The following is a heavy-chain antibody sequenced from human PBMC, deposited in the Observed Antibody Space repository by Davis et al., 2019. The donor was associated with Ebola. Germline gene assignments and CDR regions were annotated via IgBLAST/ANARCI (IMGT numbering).Heavy chain of an antibody. D-gene: IGHD3-3*01. Sequence: PGGSLRLSCSASGFTFSDYAMHWVRRAPGKGLDYVSAISSLGGSTYYADSVKGRFTISRDNSKNTLYLQMNSLRAEDTAVYYCARKGPNYDFAPFDYWGQGTLVTVSS. CDR1: GFTFSDYA. V-gene: IGHV3-64*04. CDR2: ISSLGGST. J-gene: IGHJ4*02. CDR3: ARKGPNYDFAPFDY.